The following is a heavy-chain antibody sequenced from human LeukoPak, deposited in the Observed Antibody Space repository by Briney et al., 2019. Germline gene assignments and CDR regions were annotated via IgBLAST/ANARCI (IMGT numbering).Heavy chain of an antibody. Sequence: GQSLRLSCAASGLSLRTYAMNWVRQVPGKGQEWVSSIGGSDDTTYYADSVKGRFTISSDFSTNTVSLQMTSLRAEDTAVYFCAKGLVVNDNYFDNWGQGILVTVSS. V-gene: IGHV3-23*01. CDR2: IGGSDDTT. D-gene: IGHD2-2*01. CDR1: GLSLRTYA. CDR3: AKGLVVNDNYFDN. J-gene: IGHJ4*02.